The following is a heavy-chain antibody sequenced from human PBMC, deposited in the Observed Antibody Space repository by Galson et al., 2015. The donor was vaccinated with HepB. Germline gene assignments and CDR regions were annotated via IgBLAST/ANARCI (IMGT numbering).Heavy chain of an antibody. Sequence: SLRLSCAASGFTFSSYAMSWVRQAPGKGLEWVSGIGARDTYTYYADSVKGRFTVSRDNSKNTLYLQMNSLRAEDTALYYCAKDDDYAEYGYYFDHWGQGTLVTVSS. D-gene: IGHD4-17*01. V-gene: IGHV3-23*01. CDR2: IGARDTYT. J-gene: IGHJ4*02. CDR1: GFTFSSYA. CDR3: AKDDDYAEYGYYFDH.